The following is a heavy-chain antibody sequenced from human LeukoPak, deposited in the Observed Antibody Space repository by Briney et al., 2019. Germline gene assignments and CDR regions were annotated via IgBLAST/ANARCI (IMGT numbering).Heavy chain of an antibody. V-gene: IGHV3-7*05. CDR2: IKQDGSEK. J-gene: IGHJ4*02. CDR1: GFTFSRYW. D-gene: IGHD5-18*01. CDR3: AREAYRDTSVDF. Sequence: GGSLRLSCAASGFTFSRYWMSWARQAPGRGLEWVANIKQDGSEKYYMDSVKGRFTISRDNAKNSLYLQMNSLRADDTAVYYCAREAYRDTSVDFWGQGTPIPVSS.